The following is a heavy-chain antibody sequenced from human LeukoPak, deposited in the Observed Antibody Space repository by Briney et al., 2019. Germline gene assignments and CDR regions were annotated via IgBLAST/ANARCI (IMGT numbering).Heavy chain of an antibody. V-gene: IGHV3-30*02. D-gene: IGHD3-10*01. Sequence: PGGSLRLSCAASGFTFSSYGMHWVRQAPGKGLEWVAFIRYDGSNKYYADSVKGRFTISRDNSKNTLYLQMNSLRAEDTAVYYCAKDLNKMARGSGSYATLDYWGQGTLVTVSS. CDR1: GFTFSSYG. CDR3: AKDLNKMARGSGSYATLDY. CDR2: IRYDGSNK. J-gene: IGHJ4*02.